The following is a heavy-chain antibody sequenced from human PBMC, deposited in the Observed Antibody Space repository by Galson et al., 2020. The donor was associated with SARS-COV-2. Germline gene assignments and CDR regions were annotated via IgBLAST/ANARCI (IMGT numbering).Heavy chain of an antibody. J-gene: IGHJ4*02. CDR3: AKDRRDGYNRAFDY. Sequence: TGGYLRLSCATSGFTFSDYAVSWVRQAPGKGLEWVSAIGGSYGRTYSSASVKGRFTISRDSSTNTVYLQLNSLSAEDTAVYYCAKDRRDGYNRAFDYWGQGTLVTVSS. CDR2: IGGSYGRT. D-gene: IGHD5-12*01. CDR1: GFTFSDYA. V-gene: IGHV3-23*01.